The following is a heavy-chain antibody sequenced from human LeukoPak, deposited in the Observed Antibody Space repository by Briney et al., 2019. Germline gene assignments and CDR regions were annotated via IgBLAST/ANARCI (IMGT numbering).Heavy chain of an antibody. CDR2: INPYNGNT. V-gene: IGHV1-18*01. Sequence: ASVKVSCKASGYTFTSYGISWVRQAPGQGLEWMGWINPYNGNTNYAQKLQGRVTMTTDTSTSTAYMELRSLRSDDTAVYYCARSSRELGGYAPWELMPPFDYWGQGTLVTVSS. CDR1: GYTFTSYG. CDR3: ARSSRELGGYAPWELMPPFDY. J-gene: IGHJ4*02. D-gene: IGHD1-7*01.